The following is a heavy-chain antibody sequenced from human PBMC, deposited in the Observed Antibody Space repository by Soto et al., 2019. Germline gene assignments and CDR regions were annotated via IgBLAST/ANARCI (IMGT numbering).Heavy chain of an antibody. Sequence: ASVKVSCKASGYTFTSYGISWVRQAPGQGLEWMGWISAYNGNTNYAQKLQGRVNMTTDTSTSTAYMELRSLRSDDTAVYYCAVAHDYGDYDAFDIWGQGTMVTVSS. J-gene: IGHJ3*02. CDR1: GYTFTSYG. CDR3: AVAHDYGDYDAFDI. V-gene: IGHV1-18*01. D-gene: IGHD4-17*01. CDR2: ISAYNGNT.